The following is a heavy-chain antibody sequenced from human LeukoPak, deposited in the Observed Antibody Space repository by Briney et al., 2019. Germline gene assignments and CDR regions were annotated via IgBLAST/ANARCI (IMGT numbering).Heavy chain of an antibody. D-gene: IGHD1-1*01. CDR3: ARNSRKAGGTFVDY. CDR1: GISFSDYF. J-gene: IGHJ4*02. V-gene: IGHV3-11*01. CDR2: ISHTGYST. Sequence: GGSLRLSCAASGISFSDYFMSWIRQTPEKGLEWVSYISHTGYSTYYTDSVKGRFTISRDNAKESLYLQMNSLTAEDTAVYHCARNSRKAGGTFVDYWGQGTLVIVSS.